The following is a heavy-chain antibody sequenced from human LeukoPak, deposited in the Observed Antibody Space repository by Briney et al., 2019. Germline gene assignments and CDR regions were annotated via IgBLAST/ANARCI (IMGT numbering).Heavy chain of an antibody. V-gene: IGHV3-9*01. CDR3: AKDLQQWLVTNSAGFDY. CDR2: ISWNSGSI. D-gene: IGHD6-19*01. J-gene: IGHJ4*02. Sequence: PGRSLRLSCAASGFTFDDYAMHWVRQAPGKGLEWVSGISWNSGSIGYADSVKGRFTISRDNSKNTLYLQMNSLRAEDTAVYYCAKDLQQWLVTNSAGFDYWGQGTLVTVSS. CDR1: GFTFDDYA.